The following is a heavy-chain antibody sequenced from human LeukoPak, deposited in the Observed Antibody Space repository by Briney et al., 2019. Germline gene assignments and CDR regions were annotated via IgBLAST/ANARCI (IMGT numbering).Heavy chain of an antibody. D-gene: IGHD3-22*01. CDR2: IYYSGST. J-gene: IGHJ3*02. CDR3: AGTYDSSGYAGTDAFDI. V-gene: IGHV4-39*01. Sequence: SETLSLTCTVSGGSISSSRYYWGWIREPPGKGLEWIVSIYYSGSTYYNPSFKSRVTISVDTSKNQFSLKLNSMTAADTAVYYFAGTYDSSGYAGTDAFDIWGQGTMVAVSS. CDR1: GGSISSSRYY.